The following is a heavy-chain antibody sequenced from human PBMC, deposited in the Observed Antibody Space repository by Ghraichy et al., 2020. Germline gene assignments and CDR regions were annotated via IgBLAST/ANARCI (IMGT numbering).Heavy chain of an antibody. CDR1: GYTFTGYY. CDR2: INPNSGGT. CDR3: ARGPRYPIWFGELLYAFDI. V-gene: IGHV1-2*02. Sequence: ASVKVSCKASGYTFTGYYMHWVRQAPGQGLEWMGWINPNSGGTNYAQKFQGRVTMTRDTSISTAYMELSRLRSDDTAVYYCARGPRYPIWFGELLYAFDIWGQGTMVTVSS. J-gene: IGHJ3*02. D-gene: IGHD3-10*01.